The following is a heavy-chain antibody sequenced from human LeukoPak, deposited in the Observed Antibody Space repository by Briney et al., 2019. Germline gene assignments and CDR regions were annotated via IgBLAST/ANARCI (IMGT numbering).Heavy chain of an antibody. V-gene: IGHV3-74*01. CDR2: IKGDESET. CDR1: GFTFSSYW. Sequence: PGGSLRLSCGASGFTFSSYWMHWVRQAPGKGLVWVSRIKGDESETNYADSVKGRFTVSRDNAKNTLYLQMNSLRAEDTAVYYCARDGDGWNFDYWGQGTLVTVSS. CDR3: ARDGDGWNFDY. J-gene: IGHJ4*02. D-gene: IGHD5-24*01.